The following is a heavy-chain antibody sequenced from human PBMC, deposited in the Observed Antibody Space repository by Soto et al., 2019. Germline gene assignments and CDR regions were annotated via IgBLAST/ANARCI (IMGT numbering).Heavy chain of an antibody. CDR1: GFTVSSNY. V-gene: IGHV3-53*01. Sequence: GGSLRLSCAASGFTVSSNYMSWVRQAPGKGLEWVSVIYSGGSTYYADSVKGRFTISRDNSKNTLYLQMNSLRAEDTAVYYCARETGYDYNGNYYYGMDVWGQGTTVTVSS. CDR3: ARETGYDYNGNYYYGMDV. CDR2: IYSGGST. J-gene: IGHJ6*02. D-gene: IGHD3-22*01.